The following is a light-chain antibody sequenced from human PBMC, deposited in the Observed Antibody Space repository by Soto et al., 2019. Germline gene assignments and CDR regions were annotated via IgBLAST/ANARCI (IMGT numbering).Light chain of an antibody. CDR3: QLSYSAPYT. CDR1: QSISNY. Sequence: DIQMTQSPTYLSSSVGDRVTLTCRTSQSISNYLNWYQQKPGKAPELLIYAASSLQSGVPSRFSGSGSGTDFTLTISSLQPDDFASYYCQLSYSAPYTFGQGTKLEIK. V-gene: IGKV1-39*01. CDR2: AAS. J-gene: IGKJ2*01.